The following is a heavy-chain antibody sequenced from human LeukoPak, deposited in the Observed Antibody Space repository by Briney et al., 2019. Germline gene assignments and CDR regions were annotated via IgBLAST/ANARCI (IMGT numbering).Heavy chain of an antibody. D-gene: IGHD2-2*01. Sequence: SETLSLTCVVSGYSISSGYYWGWIRQPPGKGLEWIGTIYRSGGTYYNPSLKSRVTISVDTSKNQFSLKLGSVTAADTAVYYCARHGGLVVPAAPDYWGQGTLVTVSS. CDR3: ARHGGLVVPAAPDY. CDR2: IYRSGGT. J-gene: IGHJ4*02. CDR1: GYSISSGYY. V-gene: IGHV4-38-2*01.